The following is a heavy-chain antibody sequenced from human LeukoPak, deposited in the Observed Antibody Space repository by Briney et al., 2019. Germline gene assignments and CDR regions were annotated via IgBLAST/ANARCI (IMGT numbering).Heavy chain of an antibody. Sequence: SETLSLTCTVSGGSISSGGYYWSWIRQHPGKGLEWIGYIYYSGSTYYNPSLKSRVTISVDTSKNQFSLKLSSVTAADTAVYYCARGPPKGELNFDYWGQGTLVTVSS. CDR2: IYYSGST. D-gene: IGHD1-26*01. V-gene: IGHV4-31*03. CDR1: GGSISSGGYY. J-gene: IGHJ4*02. CDR3: ARGPPKGELNFDY.